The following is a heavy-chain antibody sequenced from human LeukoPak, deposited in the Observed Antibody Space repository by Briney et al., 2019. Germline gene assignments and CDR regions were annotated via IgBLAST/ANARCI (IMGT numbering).Heavy chain of an antibody. D-gene: IGHD5-18*01. CDR1: GGSISSGGYY. CDR2: IYYGGST. J-gene: IGHJ4*02. CDR3: ARRGHSYGQTFDY. Sequence: SETLSLTCTVSGGSISSGGYYWGWIRQPPGKGLEWIGSIYYGGSTYYNPSLKSRVTISVDTSKNQFSLKLSSVTAADGAVYYCARRGHSYGQTFDYWGQGTLVTVSS. V-gene: IGHV4-39*01.